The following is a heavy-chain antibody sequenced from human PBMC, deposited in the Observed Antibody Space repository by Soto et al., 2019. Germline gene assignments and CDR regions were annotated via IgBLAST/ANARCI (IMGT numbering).Heavy chain of an antibody. V-gene: IGHV3-30*03. D-gene: IGHD2-21*02. CDR2: ISCDGSNK. CDR3: AFQRGLKPPDY. CDR1: GFTFSSYG. Sequence: GGSLRLSCAASGFTFSSYGMHWVRQAPGKGLEWVAVISCDGSNKYYADSVKGRFTISRDNSKNTLYLQMNSLRAEDTAVYYCAFQRGLKPPDYWGQGTLVTVSS. J-gene: IGHJ4*02.